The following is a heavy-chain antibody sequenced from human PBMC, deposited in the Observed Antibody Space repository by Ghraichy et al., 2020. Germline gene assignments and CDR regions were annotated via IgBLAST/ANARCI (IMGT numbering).Heavy chain of an antibody. CDR3: ARGGSDIDVVPAAIISMDV. CDR1: GFTFSTYS. CDR2: IGGSSTHI. Sequence: GESLNISCAVSGFTFSTYSMNWVRQAPGKGLEWVSSIGGSSTHIYYADSVKGRFIISRDNAKNSLYLQMDSLRAEDTAVYYCARGGSDIDVVPAAIISMDVWAQGTPAPVPS. J-gene: IGHJ6*02. V-gene: IGHV3-21*06. D-gene: IGHD2-2*02.